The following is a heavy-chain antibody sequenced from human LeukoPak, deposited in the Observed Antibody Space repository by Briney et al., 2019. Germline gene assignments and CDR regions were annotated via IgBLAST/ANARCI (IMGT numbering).Heavy chain of an antibody. V-gene: IGHV3-30*04. Sequence: GGSLRLSCAASGFTFSSYVMHWVRQAPGKGLEWVAIISYDGSNEYYADSVKGRFTISRDNSKNTLYLQMNSLRAEDTAVYYCARVTYGSGTYGAFDYWGQGTLSPSPQ. CDR2: ISYDGSNE. CDR1: GFTFSSYV. D-gene: IGHD3-10*01. CDR3: ARVTYGSGTYGAFDY. J-gene: IGHJ4*02.